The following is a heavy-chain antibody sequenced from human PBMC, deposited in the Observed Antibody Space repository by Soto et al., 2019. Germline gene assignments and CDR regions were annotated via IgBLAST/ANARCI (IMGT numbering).Heavy chain of an antibody. CDR3: ARDLTIFGVVHYYYYYGMDV. CDR2: TYYRYKWYN. V-gene: IGHV6-1*01. D-gene: IGHD3-3*01. Sequence: SQTLSLTCVISGDSVSSNSAAWNWIRQSRSRGLGWLGRTYYRYKWYNDYAVSVKSRITINPDTSKNQFYLQLTSVTPEDTAVYYCARDLTIFGVVHYYYYYGMDVWGQGTTVTVSS. J-gene: IGHJ6*02. CDR1: GDSVSSNSAA.